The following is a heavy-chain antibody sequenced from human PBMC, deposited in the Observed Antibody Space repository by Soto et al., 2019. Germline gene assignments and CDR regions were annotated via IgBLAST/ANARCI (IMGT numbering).Heavy chain of an antibody. J-gene: IGHJ4*02. D-gene: IGHD6-13*01. CDR1: GFTFSSYA. CDR2: ISYEGSNK. Sequence: QVQLVESGGGVVQPGRSLRLSCAASGFTFSSYAMHWVRQAPGKGLEWVAVISYEGSNKYYADSVKGRFTISRDNSKNTLYLQMNSLRAEDKAVYYRAVSAVSGWASDYWGQGTLVTV. V-gene: IGHV3-30-3*01. CDR3: AVSAVSGWASDY.